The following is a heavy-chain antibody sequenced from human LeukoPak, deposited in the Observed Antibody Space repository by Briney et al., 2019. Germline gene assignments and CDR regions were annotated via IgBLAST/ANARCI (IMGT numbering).Heavy chain of an antibody. CDR3: ARHAIYSSSWFDY. CDR1: GVSISSSGNY. D-gene: IGHD6-13*01. J-gene: IGHJ4*02. CDR2: IYYSGST. Sequence: PSETLSLTCTVSGVSISSSGNYWGWIRQPPGKGLEWIGSIYYSGSTYYNPSLKSRVTISLDTSKNQFSLKLSSVTAADTAVYYCARHAIYSSSWFDYWGQGTLVTVSS. V-gene: IGHV4-39*01.